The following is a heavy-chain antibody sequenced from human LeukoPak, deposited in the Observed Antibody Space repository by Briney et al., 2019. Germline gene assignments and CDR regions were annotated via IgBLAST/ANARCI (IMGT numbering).Heavy chain of an antibody. CDR3: ARDDPGPTPIDY. CDR2: INPEGSFT. V-gene: IGHV3-74*01. D-gene: IGHD4-11*01. Sequence: GRSLRLSCAASGFTFSSYAMHWVRQAPGKGLVWVSYINPEGSFTTYADSVKGRFTISRDNAKNTLYLQIDSLRAEDTAVYYCARDDPGPTPIDYWGQGTLVTVSS. J-gene: IGHJ4*02. CDR1: GFTFSSYA.